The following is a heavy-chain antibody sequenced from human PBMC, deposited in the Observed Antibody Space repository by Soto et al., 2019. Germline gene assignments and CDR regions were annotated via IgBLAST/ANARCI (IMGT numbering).Heavy chain of an antibody. CDR1: GGSISSGGYY. Sequence: SETLSLTCTVSGGSISSGGYYWSWIRQHPGKGLEWIGYIYHSGSTYYNPSLKSRVTISVDRSKNQFSLKLSSATAADTAVYYCARGPPNTYWGQGTLVTVS. V-gene: IGHV4-30-2*01. J-gene: IGHJ4*02. D-gene: IGHD2-8*01. CDR3: ARGPPNTY. CDR2: IYHSGST.